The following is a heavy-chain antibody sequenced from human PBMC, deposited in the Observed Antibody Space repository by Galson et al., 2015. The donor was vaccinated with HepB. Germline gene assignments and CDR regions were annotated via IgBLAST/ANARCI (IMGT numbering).Heavy chain of an antibody. Sequence: SLRLSCAASGFTFSSYGMHWVRQAPGKGLEWVAVISYDGSNKYYADSVKGRFTISRDNSKNTLYLQMNSLRAEDTAVYYCAKLYYDSSGSDAFDIWGQGTMVTVSS. J-gene: IGHJ3*02. D-gene: IGHD3-22*01. CDR1: GFTFSSYG. V-gene: IGHV3-30*18. CDR2: ISYDGSNK. CDR3: AKLYYDSSGSDAFDI.